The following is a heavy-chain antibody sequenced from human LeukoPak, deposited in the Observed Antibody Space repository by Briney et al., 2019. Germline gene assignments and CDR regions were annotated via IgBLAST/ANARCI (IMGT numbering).Heavy chain of an antibody. V-gene: IGHV1-24*01. D-gene: IGHD5-12*01. CDR3: ATDRGLRFYNY. CDR1: GYTLTELS. J-gene: IGHJ4*02. Sequence: GASVKVSCKVSGYTLTELSMHWVRQAPGKGLEWMGGFDPEDGETIYAQKFQGRVTMTEGTSTDTAYMELSSLRSEDTAVYYCATDRGLRFYNYWGQGTLVTVSS. CDR2: FDPEDGET.